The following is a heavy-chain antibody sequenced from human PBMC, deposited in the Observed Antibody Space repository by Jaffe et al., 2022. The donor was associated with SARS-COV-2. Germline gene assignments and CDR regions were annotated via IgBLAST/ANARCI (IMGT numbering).Heavy chain of an antibody. Sequence: QVQLVQSGAEVKKPGASVKVSCKASGYTFTSYAMHWVRQAPGQRLEWMGWINAGNGNTKYSQKFQGRVTITRDTSASTAYMELSSLRSEDTAVYYCAREGGRYDSSGYYSDWGQGTLVTVSS. D-gene: IGHD3-22*01. J-gene: IGHJ4*02. CDR3: AREGGRYDSSGYYSD. CDR2: INAGNGNT. CDR1: GYTFTSYA. V-gene: IGHV1-3*01.